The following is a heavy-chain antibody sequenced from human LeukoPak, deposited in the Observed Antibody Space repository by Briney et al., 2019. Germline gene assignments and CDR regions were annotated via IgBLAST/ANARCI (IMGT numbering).Heavy chain of an antibody. V-gene: IGHV3-30*03. CDR3: AGDPGILALAP. CDR1: GFTFSNYA. D-gene: IGHD1-26*01. J-gene: IGHJ5*02. Sequence: GGSLRLSCAASGFTFSNYAMHWVRQAPGKGLEGVAVISYDGSKKNYADSVKGRFTISRDNSKNTLYLQMNSLRAEDTAAYYCAGDPGILALAPCGQGTLVTASS. CDR2: ISYDGSKK.